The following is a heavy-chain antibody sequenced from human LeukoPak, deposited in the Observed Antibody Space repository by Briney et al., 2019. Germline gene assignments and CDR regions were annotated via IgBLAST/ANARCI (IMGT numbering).Heavy chain of an antibody. Sequence: GASVKVSCAASGFTFSSYWMSWVRQAPGKGLEWVANIKQDGSEKYYVDSVKGRFTISRDNAKNSLYLQMNSLRAEDTAVYYCAELGITMIGGVWGKGTTVTVSS. CDR3: AELGITMIGGV. CDR1: GFTFSSYW. CDR2: IKQDGSEK. J-gene: IGHJ6*04. D-gene: IGHD3-10*02. V-gene: IGHV3-7*01.